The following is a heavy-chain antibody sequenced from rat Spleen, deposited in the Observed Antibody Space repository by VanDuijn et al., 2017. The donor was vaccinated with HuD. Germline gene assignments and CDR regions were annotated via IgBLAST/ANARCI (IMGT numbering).Heavy chain of an antibody. CDR3: TRGGLQSPFY. V-gene: IGHV5-29*01. Sequence: EVQLVESGGGLVQPGRSLKLSCAASGFTFSDYGVAWVRQAPTTGLEWVATISYGDSSGHSGTYYRDSVRGRFTISRDNAKSTLYLQMNSLRSEDTATYYCTRGGLQSPFYWGQGVMVTVSS. J-gene: IGHJ2*01. CDR2: ISYGDSSGHSGT. CDR1: GFTFSDYG. D-gene: IGHD1-1*01.